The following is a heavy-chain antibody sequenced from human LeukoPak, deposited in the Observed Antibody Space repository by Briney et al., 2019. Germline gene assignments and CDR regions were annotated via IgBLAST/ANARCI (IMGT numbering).Heavy chain of an antibody. CDR3: ARDMDYDSSGYYSYYFDY. CDR2: INPSGGST. J-gene: IGHJ4*02. D-gene: IGHD3-22*01. Sequence: ASVKVSCKASGYTFTSYYMHWVRQAPGQGLEWMGIINPSGGSTSYAQKFQGRVTMTRDTSTSTVYMELSSLKSEDTAVYYCARDMDYDSSGYYSYYFDYWGQGTLVTVSS. CDR1: GYTFTSYY. V-gene: IGHV1-46*01.